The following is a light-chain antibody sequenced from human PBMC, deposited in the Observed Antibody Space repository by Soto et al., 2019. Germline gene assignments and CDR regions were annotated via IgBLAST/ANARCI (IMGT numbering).Light chain of an antibody. CDR2: VAS. V-gene: IGKV1-39*01. Sequence: DIQMTQSPSSLSASVGDRVTITCRASQSINNHLNWYQQKPGKAPQLLIYVASSLEGGVPSRFSGSGSGTVFTLTISSLQPEDFATYHCQQSVSAPYTFGQGTKVDIK. CDR3: QQSVSAPYT. CDR1: QSINNH. J-gene: IGKJ2*01.